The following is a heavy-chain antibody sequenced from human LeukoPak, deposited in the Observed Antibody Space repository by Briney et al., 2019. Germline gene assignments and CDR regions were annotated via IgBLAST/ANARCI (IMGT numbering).Heavy chain of an antibody. CDR2: ISYDGSNK. J-gene: IGHJ4*02. Sequence: GGSLRLSCAASGFTFSSYGMHWVRQAPGKGLEWVAVISYDGSNKYYADSVKGRFTISRDNSKNTLYLQMNSLRAEDTAVNYCAKEAEYSSSPFDYWGQGTLVTVSS. CDR1: GFTFSSYG. V-gene: IGHV3-30*18. D-gene: IGHD6-13*01. CDR3: AKEAEYSSSPFDY.